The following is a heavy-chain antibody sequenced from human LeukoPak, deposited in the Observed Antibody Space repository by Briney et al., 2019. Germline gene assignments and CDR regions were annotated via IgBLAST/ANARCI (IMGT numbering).Heavy chain of an antibody. CDR3: ARDYGYSYGYCCYYYGMDV. J-gene: IGHJ6*02. Sequence: PGRSLRLSCAASGFTFSSYAMHWVRQAAGKGLEWVAVISYDGSNKYYADSVKGRFTISRDNSKNTLYLQMNSLRGEDTAVYYCARDYGYSYGYCCYYYGMDVWGQGTTVTVSS. CDR1: GFTFSSYA. CDR2: ISYDGSNK. V-gene: IGHV3-30*04. D-gene: IGHD5-18*01.